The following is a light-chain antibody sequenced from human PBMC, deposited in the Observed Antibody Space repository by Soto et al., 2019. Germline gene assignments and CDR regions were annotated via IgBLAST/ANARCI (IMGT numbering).Light chain of an antibody. CDR2: ASS. J-gene: IGKJ1*01. V-gene: IGKV1-9*01. Sequence: IQLTQSPSSLSPPVGDRVTVTCRASQGIGTYLVWYQQKSGKAPTVLIYASSTLQTGVPSRFSGSGSGTDFSLTISRLHTEDVATYYCQQVDSYPRTFGQGTKVDIK. CDR1: QGIGTY. CDR3: QQVDSYPRT.